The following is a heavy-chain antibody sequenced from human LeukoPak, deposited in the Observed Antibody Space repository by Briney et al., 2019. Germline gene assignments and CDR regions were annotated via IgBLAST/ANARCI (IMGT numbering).Heavy chain of an antibody. CDR1: GFTFSSYG. V-gene: IGHV3-30*02. CDR2: IRYDGSNK. J-gene: IGHJ3*02. CDR3: AKVGRVVVPAARVRSGLSDAFDI. D-gene: IGHD2-2*01. Sequence: GGSLRLSCAASGFTFSSYGMHWVRQAPGKGLEWVAFIRYDGSNKYYADSVKGRFTISRDNSKNTLYLQMNSLRAEDTAVYYCAKVGRVVVPAARVRSGLSDAFDIWGQGTMVTVSS.